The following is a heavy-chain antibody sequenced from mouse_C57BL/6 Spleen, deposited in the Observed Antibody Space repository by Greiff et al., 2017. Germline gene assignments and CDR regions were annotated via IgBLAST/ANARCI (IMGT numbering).Heavy chain of an antibody. CDR3: ARDDDDGYYPGYAMDY. J-gene: IGHJ4*01. Sequence: EVKLVESEGGLVQPGSSMKLSCTASGFTFSDYYMAWVRQVPEKGLEWVANINYDGSSTYYLDSLKSRFIISRDNAKNILYLQMSSLKSEDTATYYCARDDDDGYYPGYAMDYWGQGTSVTVSS. V-gene: IGHV5-16*01. CDR2: INYDGSST. D-gene: IGHD2-3*01. CDR1: GFTFSDYY.